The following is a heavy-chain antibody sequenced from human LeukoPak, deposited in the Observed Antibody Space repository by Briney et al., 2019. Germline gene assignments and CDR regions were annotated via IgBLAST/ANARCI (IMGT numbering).Heavy chain of an antibody. CDR3: ARQMGSSWPNWFDP. Sequence: SETLSLTCTVSGGSISSSSYYWGWLRQPPGKGLEWIVSIYYSGSTYYNPSLKSRVTISVDTSKNQFSLKLSSVTAADTAVYYCARQMGSSWPNWFDPWGQGTLVTVSS. D-gene: IGHD6-13*01. CDR1: GGSISSSSYY. J-gene: IGHJ5*02. CDR2: IYYSGST. V-gene: IGHV4-39*01.